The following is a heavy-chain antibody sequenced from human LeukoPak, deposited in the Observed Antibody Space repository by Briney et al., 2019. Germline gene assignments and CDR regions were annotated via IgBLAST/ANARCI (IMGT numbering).Heavy chain of an antibody. J-gene: IGHJ4*02. V-gene: IGHV3-7*05. Sequence: PGGSLRLSCAASGFTFSSYRMTWVRQAPGKGLECVANMKQDGTEKYYADSVKGRFIISRDNAKNSQFLQMNSLRVEDTAVYYCARDVAAFDYWGQGTLVTVSS. CDR1: GFTFSSYR. CDR3: ARDVAAFDY. D-gene: IGHD6-25*01. CDR2: MKQDGTEK.